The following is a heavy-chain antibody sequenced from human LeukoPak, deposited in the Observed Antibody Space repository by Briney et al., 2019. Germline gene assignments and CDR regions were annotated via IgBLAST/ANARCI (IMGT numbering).Heavy chain of an antibody. D-gene: IGHD3-22*01. CDR2: ISYDGSNK. CDR1: GFTFSSYG. Sequence: PGGSLRLSCAASGFTFSSYGMHWVRQAPGKGLEWVAVISYDGSNKYYADSVKGRFTISRDNSKNTLYLQMNSLRAEDTAVYYCAKDFDSSGYYFDYWGQETLVTVSS. J-gene: IGHJ4*02. V-gene: IGHV3-30*18. CDR3: AKDFDSSGYYFDY.